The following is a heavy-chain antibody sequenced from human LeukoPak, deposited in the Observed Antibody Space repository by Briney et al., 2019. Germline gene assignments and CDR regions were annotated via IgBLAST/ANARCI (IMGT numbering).Heavy chain of an antibody. CDR2: IDPSDSDI. CDR3: ARLSVLVPCSTTICPPGSIIY. J-gene: IGHJ4*02. Sequence: GESLKISCKGSGYSFTSYWIGWVRQMSGKGLEWIGIIDPSDSDITYSPSFQGRVTISADKSIGTAYLQWSSLEASDTAMYYCARLSVLVPCSTTICPPGSIIYWGQGTLVTVS. D-gene: IGHD2-2*01. V-gene: IGHV5-51*01. CDR1: GYSFTSYW.